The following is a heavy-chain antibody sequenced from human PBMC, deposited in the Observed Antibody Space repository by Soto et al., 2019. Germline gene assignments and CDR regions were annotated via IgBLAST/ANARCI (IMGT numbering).Heavy chain of an antibody. Sequence: GGSPRLSCAASGFTFSSYSMNWVRQAPGKGLEWVSYISSSSSTIYYADSVKGRFTISRDNAKNSLYLQMNSLRAEDTAVYYCARDRITIFGVVIAYFDYWGQGTLVTVSS. D-gene: IGHD3-3*01. J-gene: IGHJ4*02. CDR1: GFTFSSYS. CDR2: ISSSSSTI. CDR3: ARDRITIFGVVIAYFDY. V-gene: IGHV3-48*01.